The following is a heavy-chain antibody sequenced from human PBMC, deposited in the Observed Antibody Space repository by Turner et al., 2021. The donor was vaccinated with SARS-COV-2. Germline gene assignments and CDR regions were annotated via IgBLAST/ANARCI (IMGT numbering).Heavy chain of an antibody. CDR3: ARGSIVVVTPAIIRGLDP. J-gene: IGHJ5*02. D-gene: IGHD2-2*01. V-gene: IGHV4-4*02. CDR1: GGSISSSNW. CDR2: IYHSGST. Sequence: QVQLQESGPGLVKPSGTLSLTCAVSGGSISSSNWWTWVRQPPGKGLEWIGEIYHSGSTNYNPSLKSRVTISVDKSKNQFSLKLSSVTAADTAVYYCARGSIVVVTPAIIRGLDPWGQGTLVTVSS.